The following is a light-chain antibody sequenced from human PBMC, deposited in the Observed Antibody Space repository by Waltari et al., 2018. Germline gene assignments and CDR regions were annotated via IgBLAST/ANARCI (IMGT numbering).Light chain of an antibody. CDR3: NSRDSSGTQV. CDR1: SLRSYV. Sequence: SSELTQDPAVSVALGQTVRITCQGYSLRSYVASWYQQRAGRAPLLVMYGRNNRPSGIPDRFSGSSSGDTASLTISGAQADDEGDYYCNSRDSSGTQVFGGGTKLTVL. V-gene: IGLV3-19*01. J-gene: IGLJ2*01. CDR2: GRN.